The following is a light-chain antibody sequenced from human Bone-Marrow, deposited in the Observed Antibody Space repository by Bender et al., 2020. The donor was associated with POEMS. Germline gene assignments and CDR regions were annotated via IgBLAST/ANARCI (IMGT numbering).Light chain of an antibody. CDR3: SSYTTTGALGV. CDR2: DFN. Sequence: QSALTQPASVSGFPGQSITISCTGSSSDVGGYNFVSWYQQHPGQAPQLIIYDFNNRPSGVSNRFSRSKSANAARLTISWLQAADEAYYYCSSYTTTGALGVFGRGTRLTVL. J-gene: IGLJ3*02. CDR1: SSDVGGYNF. V-gene: IGLV2-14*01.